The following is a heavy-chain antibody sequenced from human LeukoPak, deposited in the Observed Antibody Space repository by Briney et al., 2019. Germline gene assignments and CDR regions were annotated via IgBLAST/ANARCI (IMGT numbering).Heavy chain of an antibody. CDR1: GGSFSGYY. CDR3: ARESLVVTTFDY. CDR2: INHSGST. J-gene: IGHJ4*02. V-gene: IGHV4-34*01. Sequence: SETLSLTCAVYGGSFSGYYWSWIRQPPGKGLEWIGEINHSGSTNYNPSLKSRVTISVDTSKNQFSLKLSPVTAADTAVYYCARESLVVTTFDYWGQGTLVTVSS. D-gene: IGHD3-22*01.